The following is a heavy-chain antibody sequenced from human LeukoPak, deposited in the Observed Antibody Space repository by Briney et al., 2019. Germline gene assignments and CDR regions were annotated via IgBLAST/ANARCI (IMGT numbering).Heavy chain of an antibody. Sequence: GSLRLSCAASGFTLSSYAMSWVRQAPGKGLEWVSAISGSGGSTYYADPVKGRFTIPRDNSKNTLYLQMNSLRAEDTAVYYCAKEQGQQLVLNPFDYWGQGTLVTVSS. V-gene: IGHV3-23*01. D-gene: IGHD6-13*01. CDR2: ISGSGGST. CDR3: AKEQGQQLVLNPFDY. J-gene: IGHJ4*02. CDR1: GFTLSSYA.